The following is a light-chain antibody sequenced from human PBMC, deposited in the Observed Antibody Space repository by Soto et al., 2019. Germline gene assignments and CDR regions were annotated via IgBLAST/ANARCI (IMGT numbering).Light chain of an antibody. V-gene: IGLV2-14*01. J-gene: IGLJ1*01. Sequence: QSALTQPASVSGSPGQSITISCTGTSSDVGGYNYVSWYQQHPGKAPKLMIYDVSNRPSGFSNRFSGSKSGNTASLTISGLQAEDEDDDYCSSYTSSSSPHDFGTGTKLTVL. CDR3: SSYTSSSSPHD. CDR1: SSDVGGYNY. CDR2: DVS.